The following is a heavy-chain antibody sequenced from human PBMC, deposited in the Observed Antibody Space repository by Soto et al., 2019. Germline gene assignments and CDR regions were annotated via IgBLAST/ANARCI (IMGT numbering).Heavy chain of an antibody. V-gene: IGHV3-73*02. J-gene: IGHJ4*02. D-gene: IGHD1-1*01. Sequence: EVQLVESGGGLVQPGGSLKLSCAASGFTFSGSAMHWVRQASGKGLEWVGRIRSKANSYATAYAASVKGRFTISREDSKNTAYLQMNSLNTEDTAVYYCTGRITTGGGDYWGQGTLVTVSS. CDR2: IRSKANSYAT. CDR1: GFTFSGSA. CDR3: TGRITTGGGDY.